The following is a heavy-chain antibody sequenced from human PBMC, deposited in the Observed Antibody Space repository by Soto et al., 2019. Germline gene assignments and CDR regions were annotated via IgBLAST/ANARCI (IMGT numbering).Heavy chain of an antibody. V-gene: IGHV3-30*05. CDR1: GFTFRSCV. D-gene: IGHD3-16*01. CDR3: ARWGTTGGVEV. Sequence: QVQLVESGGGVVQPGTSLRVSCVGSGFTFRSCVIHWVRQAPGKGLEGVALTSYDGSDKYYGDSVRGRVTISRDNSRNTVDLQMDTLSLEGTALYYSARWGTTGGVEVWG. CDR2: TSYDGSDK. J-gene: IGHJ6*02.